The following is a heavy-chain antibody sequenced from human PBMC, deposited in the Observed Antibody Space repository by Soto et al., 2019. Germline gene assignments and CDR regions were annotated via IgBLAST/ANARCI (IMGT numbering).Heavy chain of an antibody. Sequence: GGSLRLSCAASGFTFSSYDMHWVRQATGKGLEWVSAIGTAGDTYYPGSVQGRFTISREDAKNSLYLQMNSLRAEDTAVYYCARDLAYCSGGSCHYYGMDVWGQGTAVTVSS. CDR1: GFTFSSYD. J-gene: IGHJ6*02. CDR2: IGTAGDT. CDR3: ARDLAYCSGGSCHYYGMDV. D-gene: IGHD2-15*01. V-gene: IGHV3-13*01.